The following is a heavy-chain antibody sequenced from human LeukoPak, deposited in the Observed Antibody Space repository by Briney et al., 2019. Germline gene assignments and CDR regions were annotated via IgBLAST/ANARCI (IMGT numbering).Heavy chain of an antibody. CDR2: INSDGSST. J-gene: IGHJ6*02. V-gene: IGHV3-74*01. CDR1: GFIFTNYF. Sequence: PAGGSPRLSCAASGFIFTNYFMSWVRQAPGKGLVWVSRINSDGSSTSYADSVKGRFTISRDNAKNTLYLQMNSLRVEDTAVYYCARDYGRSRDYGMDVWGPGTTVTVSS. CDR3: ARDYGRSRDYGMDV. D-gene: IGHD3-10*01.